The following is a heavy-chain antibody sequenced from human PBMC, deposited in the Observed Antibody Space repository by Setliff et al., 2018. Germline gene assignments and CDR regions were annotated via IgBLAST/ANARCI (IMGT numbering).Heavy chain of an antibody. J-gene: IGHJ4*02. CDR2: IYYSGTT. CDR1: GGSIISHY. V-gene: IGHV4-59*11. CDR3: ARGRGSGGNPLWY. Sequence: SETLSLTCTVSGGSIISHYWNWIRQTPGKGLEWIGYIYYSGTTNYNPSLKSRVTISVDTSKNHFPLRLSSVTAADTAVYYCARGRGSGGNPLWYWGQGTLVTVSS. D-gene: IGHD2-15*01.